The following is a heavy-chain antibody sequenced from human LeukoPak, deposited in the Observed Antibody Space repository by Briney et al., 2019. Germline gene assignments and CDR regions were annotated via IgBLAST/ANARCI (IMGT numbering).Heavy chain of an antibody. Sequence: SETLSLTCTVSGGSISSYYWSWIRQPPGKGLEWIGYIYYSGSTNYNPSLHSRVTISVDTSKNQFSLKLSSVTAADTAVYYCARGGEGVTGPADAFDIWGQGTMVTVSS. J-gene: IGHJ3*02. CDR3: ARGGEGVTGPADAFDI. CDR1: GGSISSYY. D-gene: IGHD2-21*02. V-gene: IGHV4-59*08. CDR2: IYYSGST.